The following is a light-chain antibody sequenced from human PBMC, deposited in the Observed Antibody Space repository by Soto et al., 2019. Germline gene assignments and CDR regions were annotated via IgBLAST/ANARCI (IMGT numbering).Light chain of an antibody. CDR2: YDS. V-gene: IGLV3-21*04. Sequence: SYELTQPPSVSVSPGETARITCGGNNIGSNSVHWYQQKPGQAPILVIFYDSDRPSGIPERFSGSNSGNTATLTISRVEAGDEADYYCQVWDISSDHPVFGGGTKVTVL. CDR3: QVWDISSDHPV. J-gene: IGLJ2*01. CDR1: NIGSNS.